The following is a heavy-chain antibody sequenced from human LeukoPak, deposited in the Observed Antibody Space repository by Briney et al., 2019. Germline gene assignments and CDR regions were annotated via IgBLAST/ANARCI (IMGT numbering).Heavy chain of an antibody. Sequence: SGPTLVKPTQTLTLTCTFSGFSLSTSGVGVGWIRQPPGKALEWLALIYWDDDKRYSPSLKSRLTITKDPSKNQVVLTMTNMDPVDTATYYCAHTGLKEMATIYDYFDYWGQGTLVTVSS. J-gene: IGHJ4*02. CDR3: AHTGLKEMATIYDYFDY. V-gene: IGHV2-5*02. D-gene: IGHD5-24*01. CDR2: IYWDDDK. CDR1: GFSLSTSGVG.